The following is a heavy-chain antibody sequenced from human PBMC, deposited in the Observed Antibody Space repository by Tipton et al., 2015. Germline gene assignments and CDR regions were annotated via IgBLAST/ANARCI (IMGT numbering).Heavy chain of an antibody. D-gene: IGHD5-24*01. CDR1: GYSINNDYY. CDR3: ARDLEHGMDV. V-gene: IGHV4-38-2*02. J-gene: IGHJ6*02. CDR2: VYPGGGT. Sequence: GLVKPSETMSLTCDVSGYSINNDYYWGWIRQAPGKGLEWIGFVYPGGGTYYNPSLKSRVTISVDTSKNQFSLKLSSVTAADTAVYYCARDLEHGMDVWGQGTTVTVSS.